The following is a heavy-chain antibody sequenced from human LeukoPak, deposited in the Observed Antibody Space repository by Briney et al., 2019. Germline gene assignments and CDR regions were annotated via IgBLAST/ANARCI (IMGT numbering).Heavy chain of an antibody. D-gene: IGHD2-15*01. CDR3: ARQPADTASFDY. J-gene: IGHJ4*02. Sequence: SETLSLTCTVSGGSVSGYYWSWIRQPPGKGLEWIGYIYSTGSTNYNPSLESRVTISVDTSKNQVSLKVSSMTTADTAVYYCARQPADTASFDYWGQGTLVTVSS. CDR1: GGSVSGYY. CDR2: IYSTGST. V-gene: IGHV4-59*02.